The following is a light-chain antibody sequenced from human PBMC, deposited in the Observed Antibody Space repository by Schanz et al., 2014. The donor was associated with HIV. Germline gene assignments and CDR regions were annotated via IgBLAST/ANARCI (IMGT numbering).Light chain of an antibody. CDR2: AVS. J-gene: IGKJ5*01. Sequence: AIQMTQSPSSLSASVGDRVTLTCRASQDVRGDLGWYQQKPGKAPKLLIYAVSTLQSGVPSRFSGSGSGTDFALTISSLQPEDFASYYCQQTYTTPSITFGQGTRLEIK. CDR3: QQTYTTPSIT. V-gene: IGKV1-6*02. CDR1: QDVRGD.